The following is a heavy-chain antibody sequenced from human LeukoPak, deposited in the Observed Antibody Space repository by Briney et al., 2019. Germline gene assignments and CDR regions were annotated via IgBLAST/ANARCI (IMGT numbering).Heavy chain of an antibody. CDR2: INHSGST. J-gene: IGHJ4*02. D-gene: IGHD6-19*01. CDR1: GGSFSGYY. V-gene: IGHV4-34*01. Sequence: PSETLSLTCAVYGGSFSGYYWSWIRQPPGKGLEWIGEINHSGSTNYNPSLKSRVTISVDTSKNQFSLKLSSVTAADTAVYYCARGEQWLGEFDYWGQGTLVTVPS. CDR3: ARGEQWLGEFDY.